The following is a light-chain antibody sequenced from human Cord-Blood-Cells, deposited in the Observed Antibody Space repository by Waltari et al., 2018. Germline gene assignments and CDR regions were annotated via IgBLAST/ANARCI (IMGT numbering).Light chain of an antibody. CDR3: QQYYSTFT. CDR1: QSVLYSSNNKNY. J-gene: IGKJ3*01. Sequence: DIVMTQSQDSLAVSLGERATINCKSSQSVLYSSNNKNYLAWYQQKPGQPPKLLIYWASTRESGVPDRFSGSGSGTDFTLTISSLQAEDVAVYYCQQYYSTFTFGPGTKVDIK. CDR2: WAS. V-gene: IGKV4-1*01.